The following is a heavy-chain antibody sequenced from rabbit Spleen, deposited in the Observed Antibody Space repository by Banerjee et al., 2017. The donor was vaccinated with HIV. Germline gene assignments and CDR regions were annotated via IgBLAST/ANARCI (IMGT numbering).Heavy chain of an antibody. D-gene: IGHD1-1*01. CDR3: ARDLLGVIGWNFYL. CDR2: IVTGSLGST. V-gene: IGHV1S45*01. Sequence: QEQLEESGGGLVQPEGSLTLTCTASGFTFTSYYVCWVRQAPGKGLEWIACIVTGSLGSTYYANWAKGRFTISKSSSRTVTLQMTSLTAADRATYFCARDLLGVIGWNFYLWGQGTLVTVS. J-gene: IGHJ4*01. CDR1: GFTFTSYYV.